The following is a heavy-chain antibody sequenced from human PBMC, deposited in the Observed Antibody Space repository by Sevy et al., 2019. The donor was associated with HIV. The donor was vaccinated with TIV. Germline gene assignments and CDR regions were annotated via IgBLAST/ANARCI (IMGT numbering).Heavy chain of an antibody. CDR1: GGSISGYY. D-gene: IGHD1-20*01. V-gene: IGHV4-59*01. CDR3: ARSRVITGTFDY. CDR2: ISYSGST. J-gene: IGHJ4*02. Sequence: SETLSLTCTVSGGSISGYYWSWIRQPPGKGLEWIGYISYSGSTNYNPSLKSRVTISVDTSKNEFSLKLSFVTAADTAVYYCARSRVITGTFDYWGQGTLVTVSS.